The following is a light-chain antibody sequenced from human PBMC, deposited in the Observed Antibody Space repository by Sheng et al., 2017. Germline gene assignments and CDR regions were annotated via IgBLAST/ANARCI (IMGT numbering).Light chain of an antibody. J-gene: IGKJ2*01. Sequence: DIQMTQSPSSLSASVGDRVTITCRASQGISNSLVWYQQKPGKAPKLLIYGASRLESGVPSRFSGSGSGTDFTLTISSLQPEDFATYYCQEYSHDAIFTFGQGTKLQIK. CDR2: GAS. V-gene: IGKV1-NL1*01. CDR3: QEYSHDAIFT. CDR1: QGISNS.